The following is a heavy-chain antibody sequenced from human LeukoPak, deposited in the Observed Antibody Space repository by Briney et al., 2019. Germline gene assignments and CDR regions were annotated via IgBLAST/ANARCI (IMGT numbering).Heavy chain of an antibody. V-gene: IGHV4-34*01. J-gene: IGHJ5*02. Sequence: SETLSLTCAVYGGSFSGYYWSWIRQPPGKGLEWIGEINHSGSTNYNPPLKSRVTISVDTSKNQFSLKLSSVTAADTAVYYCARVFFSRRYYGSGSYLIWFDPWGQGTLVTVSS. CDR3: ARVFFSRRYYGSGSYLIWFDP. CDR2: INHSGST. D-gene: IGHD3-10*01. CDR1: GGSFSGYY.